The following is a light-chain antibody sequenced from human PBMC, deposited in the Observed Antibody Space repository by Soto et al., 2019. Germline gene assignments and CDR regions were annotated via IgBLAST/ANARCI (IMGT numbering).Light chain of an antibody. CDR3: QQRSNWPST. J-gene: IGKJ4*01. V-gene: IGKV3-11*01. Sequence: EIVLTQSPATLSLSPGERATLSCRVSQSVSSYLAWYQQRPGQAPRLLIYDASSRATGIPARFSGSGSGTDFTLTITSLEPEDSAVYYCQQRSNWPSTFGGGTKVEI. CDR2: DAS. CDR1: QSVSSY.